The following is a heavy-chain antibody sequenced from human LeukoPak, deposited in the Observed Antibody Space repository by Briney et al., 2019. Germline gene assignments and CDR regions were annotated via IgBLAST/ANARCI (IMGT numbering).Heavy chain of an antibody. CDR3: AVRGLSSHYYYYGMDV. CDR2: INPSGGST. Sequence: ASVKVSCKASGYTFTSYYMHWVRQAPGQGLEWMGIINPSGGSTSYAQKFQGRVTMTRNTSISTAYMELSSLRSEDTAVYYCAVRGLSSHYYYYGMDVWGQGTTVTVSS. J-gene: IGHJ6*02. V-gene: IGHV1-46*01. CDR1: GYTFTSYY. D-gene: IGHD3-16*02.